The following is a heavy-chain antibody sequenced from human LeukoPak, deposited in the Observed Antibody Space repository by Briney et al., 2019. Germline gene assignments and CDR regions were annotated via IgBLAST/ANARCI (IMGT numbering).Heavy chain of an antibody. V-gene: IGHV3-74*01. D-gene: IGHD1-1*01. CDR1: GFTFSSYW. Sequence: GGSLRLSCAASGFTFSSYWMHWVRQVPGKGLVWVSRINTDGSSTTYADSVKGRFTISRDNTENTLYLQMSSLRAEDTDVYYCAREWKKTGAFDHWGQGTLVTVSS. CDR3: AREWKKTGAFDH. CDR2: INTDGSST. J-gene: IGHJ4*02.